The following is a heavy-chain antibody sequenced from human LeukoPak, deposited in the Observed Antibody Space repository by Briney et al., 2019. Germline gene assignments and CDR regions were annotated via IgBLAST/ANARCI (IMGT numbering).Heavy chain of an antibody. J-gene: IGHJ4*02. V-gene: IGHV1-18*01. Sequence: ASVKVSCKASGYTFTSYGISWVRQAPGQGLEWMGWISAYNGNTNYAQKLQGRVTMTTDTSTSTAYMELRSLRSDDTAVYYCARHLRPHYYDSSGYSSLGYWGQGTLVTVSS. CDR3: ARHLRPHYYDSSGYSSLGY. D-gene: IGHD3-22*01. CDR1: GYTFTSYG. CDR2: ISAYNGNT.